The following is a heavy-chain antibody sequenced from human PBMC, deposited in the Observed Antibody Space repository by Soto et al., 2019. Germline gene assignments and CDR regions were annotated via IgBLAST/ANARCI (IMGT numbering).Heavy chain of an antibody. V-gene: IGHV2-5*02. J-gene: IGHJ4*02. CDR2: IYWDGDK. CDR3: ALIILGSTFVRGVTCDH. D-gene: IGHD3-10*01. Sequence: QITLNESGPTLVKPMQTLTLTCNFSGFSLDSTAVGVGWLRQPPGKALECLALIYWDGDKRYNPSLTNRVIITKDTSKTQVVLKITDMAPADTGTYFCALIILGSTFVRGVTCDHWGQGVLVTVSS. CDR1: GFSLDSTAVG.